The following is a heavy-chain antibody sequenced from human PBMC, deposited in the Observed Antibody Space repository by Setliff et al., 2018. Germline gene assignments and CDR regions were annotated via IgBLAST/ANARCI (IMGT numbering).Heavy chain of an antibody. Sequence: PSVKVSCKASGYTFSNYGISWVRQAPGQGLEWMGWISAYNGYIIYAQKLQGRVTMTTDTSTSTAYMEVRSLRSDDTAVYYCARAPGTVVVPASRSAFDIWGQGTMVTVSS. V-gene: IGHV1-18*01. J-gene: IGHJ3*02. CDR3: ARAPGTVVVPASRSAFDI. CDR2: ISAYNGYI. CDR1: GYTFSNYG. D-gene: IGHD2-2*01.